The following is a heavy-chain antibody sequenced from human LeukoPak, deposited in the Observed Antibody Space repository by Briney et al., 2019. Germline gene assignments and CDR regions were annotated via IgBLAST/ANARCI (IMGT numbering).Heavy chain of an antibody. J-gene: IGHJ4*02. D-gene: IGHD6-19*01. CDR2: IYHTEST. CDR1: GGSITGFY. Sequence: SETLSLTCTVSGGSITGFYWSWIRQPPGRGLEWIGFIYHTESTIYNTSPKSRVTISIDTSNNQFSLKLSSVTSADTAVYYCARHEAYNSGWFYFDNWGQGALVTVSS. CDR3: ARHEAYNSGWFYFDN. V-gene: IGHV4-59*08.